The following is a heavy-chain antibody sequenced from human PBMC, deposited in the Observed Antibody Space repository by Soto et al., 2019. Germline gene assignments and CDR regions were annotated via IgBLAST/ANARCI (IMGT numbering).Heavy chain of an antibody. D-gene: IGHD2-15*01. V-gene: IGHV3-30-3*01. CDR2: ISYDGSDK. CDR3: ARGPDCSGGSCFPPFYFDY. CDR1: GFTFSSYA. Sequence: QVQLVESGGGVVQPGRSLRLSCAASGFTFSSYAMHWVRQAPGKGLEWVAVISYDGSDKYYADSVKGRFTISRDNSKNTVYVQMNSLRAEDTAVYYCARGPDCSGGSCFPPFYFDYWGQGTLVTVSS. J-gene: IGHJ4*02.